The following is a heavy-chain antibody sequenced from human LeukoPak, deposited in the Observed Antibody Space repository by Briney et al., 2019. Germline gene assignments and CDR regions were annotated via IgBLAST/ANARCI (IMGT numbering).Heavy chain of an antibody. Sequence: GRSLRLSCSASGFTFSSYGMHWVRQAPGKGLEWVAVISYDGSNKYYADSVKGRFTISRDNSKNTLYLQMNSLRAEDTAVYYCAKSLSSNSRYYGMDVWGQGTTVTVSS. V-gene: IGHV3-30*18. J-gene: IGHJ6*02. CDR3: AKSLSSNSRYYGMDV. CDR1: GFTFSSYG. D-gene: IGHD4-11*01. CDR2: ISYDGSNK.